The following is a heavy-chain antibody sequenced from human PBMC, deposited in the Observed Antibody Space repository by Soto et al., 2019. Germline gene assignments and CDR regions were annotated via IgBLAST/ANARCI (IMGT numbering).Heavy chain of an antibody. CDR1: GFTFSSYS. CDR3: ARSGGGYPTLGIDY. V-gene: IGHV3-48*02. J-gene: IGHJ4*02. D-gene: IGHD5-12*01. CDR2: ISSSSSTI. Sequence: EVQLVESGGGLVQPGGSLRLSCAASGFTFSSYSMNWVRQAPGKGLEWVSYISSSSSTIYYADSVKGRFTISSDNAKNSLYLQMNSLRDEDTAVYYCARSGGGYPTLGIDYWGQGTLVTVSS.